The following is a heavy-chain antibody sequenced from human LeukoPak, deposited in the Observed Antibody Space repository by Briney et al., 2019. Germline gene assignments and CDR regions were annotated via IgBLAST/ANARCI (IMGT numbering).Heavy chain of an antibody. Sequence: LETLSLTCTVSGGSISSYYWSWIRQPPGKGLEWIGYIYTSGSTNYNPSLKSRVTISVDTSKNQFSLKLSSVTAADTAVYYCARLGGWNYVWFDPWGQGTLVTVSS. J-gene: IGHJ5*02. V-gene: IGHV4-4*09. D-gene: IGHD1-7*01. CDR1: GGSISSYY. CDR2: IYTSGST. CDR3: ARLGGWNYVWFDP.